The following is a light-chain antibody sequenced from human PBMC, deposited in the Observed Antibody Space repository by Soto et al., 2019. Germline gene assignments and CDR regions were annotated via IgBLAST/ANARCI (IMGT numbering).Light chain of an antibody. CDR1: TSNIASNA. J-gene: IGLJ1*01. Sequence: SALTQPPSASGTPGQRVTISCSGSTSNIASNAINWFQQLPGTAPKLLIYSDNHRPSGVPDRFSGSKSGTSASLAISGLQSEDEADYYCATWAASLKTYVFGTGTKVTVL. CDR2: SDN. V-gene: IGLV1-44*01. CDR3: ATWAASLKTYV.